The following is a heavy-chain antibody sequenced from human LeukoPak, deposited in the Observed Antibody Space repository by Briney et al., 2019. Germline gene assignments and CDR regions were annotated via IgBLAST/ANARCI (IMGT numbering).Heavy chain of an antibody. CDR1: GGSISSYY. CDR2: IYTSGST. Sequence: SETLSLTCTVSGGSISSYYWSWIRRPAGKGLEWIGRIYTSGSTNYNASLKSRVSMSVDTSKNQFSLKLSSVTAADTAVFYCARENSGSYREFDYGGQGTLVTVSS. CDR3: ARENSGSYREFDY. D-gene: IGHD1-26*01. J-gene: IGHJ4*02. V-gene: IGHV4-4*07.